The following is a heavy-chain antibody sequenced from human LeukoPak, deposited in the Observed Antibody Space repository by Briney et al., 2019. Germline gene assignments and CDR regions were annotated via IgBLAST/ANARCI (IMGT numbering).Heavy chain of an antibody. J-gene: IGHJ6*03. CDR1: GGSISSSYW. CDR2: INHSGST. Sequence: PSETLSLTCAVSGGSISSSYWWTWVRQPPGKGLEWIGEINHSGSTNYNPSLKSRVTISVDTSKNQFSLKLSSVTAADTAVYYCARRASYYYGSGSYYNLYYYYYMDVWGKGTTVTISS. V-gene: IGHV4-4*02. D-gene: IGHD3-10*01. CDR3: ARRASYYYGSGSYYNLYYYYYMDV.